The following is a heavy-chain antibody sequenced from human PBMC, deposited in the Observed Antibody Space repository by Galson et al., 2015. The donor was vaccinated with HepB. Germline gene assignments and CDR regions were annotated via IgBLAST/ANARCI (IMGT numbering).Heavy chain of an antibody. CDR1: GFTFSSYS. CDR2: ISSSSSYI. Sequence: SLRLSCAASGFTFSSYSMNWVRQAPGKGLEWVSSISSSSSYIYYADSVKGRFTISRDNAKNSLYLQMNSLRAEDTAVYYCARDDCSSTSCYIGEGWFDPWGQGTLVTVSS. V-gene: IGHV3-21*01. J-gene: IGHJ5*02. D-gene: IGHD2-2*02. CDR3: ARDDCSSTSCYIGEGWFDP.